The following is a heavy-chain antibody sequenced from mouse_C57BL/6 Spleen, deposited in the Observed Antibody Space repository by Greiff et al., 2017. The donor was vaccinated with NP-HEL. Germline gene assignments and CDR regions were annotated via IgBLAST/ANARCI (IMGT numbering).Heavy chain of an antibody. Sequence: QVQLQQPGAELVMPGASVKLSCKASGYTFTSYWMHWVKQRPGQGLEWIGEIDPSDSYTNYNQKFKGKSTLTVDKSSSTAYMQLSSLTSEDSAVYYCARCDWDYFDYWGKGTTLTVSS. CDR3: ARCDWDYFDY. V-gene: IGHV1-69*01. CDR1: GYTFTSYW. D-gene: IGHD2-13*01. CDR2: IDPSDSYT. J-gene: IGHJ2*01.